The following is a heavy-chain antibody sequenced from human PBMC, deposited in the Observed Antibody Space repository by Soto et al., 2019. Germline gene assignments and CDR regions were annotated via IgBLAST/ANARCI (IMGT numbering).Heavy chain of an antibody. CDR3: ATMGTPATGLYFFDY. CDR2: ISYSGST. J-gene: IGHJ4*02. V-gene: IGHV4-30-4*01. CDR1: GGSISSGNYY. Sequence: QVQLQESGPGLVKPSQTLSLTCTVSGGSISSGNYYWSWLRQPPGKGLEWIGFISYSGSTYYSTSLKSRVTISVDTSKSQFSLHLSFVTAADTAVYYCATMGTPATGLYFFDYWGQGSLVTVSS. D-gene: IGHD2-15*01.